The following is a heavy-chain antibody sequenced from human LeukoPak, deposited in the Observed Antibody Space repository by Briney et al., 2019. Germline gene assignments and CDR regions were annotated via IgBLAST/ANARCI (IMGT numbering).Heavy chain of an antibody. CDR2: ITPSGST. CDR1: GGSFSGYF. Sequence: LETLSLTCVVYGGSFSGYFWSWIRQPPGKGLEWIGEITPSGSTNYSPSLKSRVSISIDTSKKKLSLRLTSVTAADSAVYYCASSFYYDSRDYWGQGTLVTVSS. D-gene: IGHD3-22*01. V-gene: IGHV4-34*01. CDR3: ASSFYYDSRDY. J-gene: IGHJ4*02.